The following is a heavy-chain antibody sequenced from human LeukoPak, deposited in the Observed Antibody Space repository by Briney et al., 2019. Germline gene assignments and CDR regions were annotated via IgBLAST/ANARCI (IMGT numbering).Heavy chain of an antibody. CDR2: IIPILGIA. J-gene: IGHJ4*02. Sequence: SVKVSCKASGGTFSSYAISWVRQAPGQGLEWMGRIIPILGIANYAQKFQGRVTITADKSTSTAYMELSSLRSEGTAVYYCARGPDYGGNSFNYWGQGTLVTVSS. D-gene: IGHD4-23*01. CDR1: GGTFSSYA. V-gene: IGHV1-69*04. CDR3: ARGPDYGGNSFNY.